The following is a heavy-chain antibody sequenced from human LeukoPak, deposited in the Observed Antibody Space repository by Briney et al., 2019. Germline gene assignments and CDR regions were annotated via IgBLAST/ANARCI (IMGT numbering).Heavy chain of an antibody. Sequence: PSETLSLTCTVPGGSISNYYWSWIRQPPGKGLEWIGYIYYRGSTNNNPSLKSRVTISVDTSKNQFSLKLSSLTAADTAVYYCARGGPYGSSRYYYHAFDSWGQGTMVTVSS. CDR3: ARGGPYGSSRYYYHAFDS. CDR2: IYYRGST. V-gene: IGHV4-59*01. D-gene: IGHD3-22*01. CDR1: GGSISNYY. J-gene: IGHJ3*02.